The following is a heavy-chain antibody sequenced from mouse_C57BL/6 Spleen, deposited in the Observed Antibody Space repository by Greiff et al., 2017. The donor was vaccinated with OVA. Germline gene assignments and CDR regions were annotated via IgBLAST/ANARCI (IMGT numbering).Heavy chain of an antibody. J-gene: IGHJ1*03. D-gene: IGHD4-1*01. CDR1: GYTFTSYW. V-gene: IGHV1-69*01. CDR3: ARKGANWDWYFDV. CDR2: IDPSDSYT. Sequence: QVQLQQPGAELVMPGASVKLSCKASGYTFTSYWMHWVKQRPGQGLEWIGEIDPSDSYTNYNQKFKGKSTLTVDKSSSTAYMQLSSLTSEDSAVYYCARKGANWDWYFDVWGTGTTVTVSS.